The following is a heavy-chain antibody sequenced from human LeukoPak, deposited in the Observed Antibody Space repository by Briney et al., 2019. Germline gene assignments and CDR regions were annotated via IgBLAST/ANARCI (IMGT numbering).Heavy chain of an antibody. CDR3: ARSGFYYGLDV. CDR1: GYTFIGYY. J-gene: IGHJ6*02. CDR2: INCNSGGA. V-gene: IGHV1-2*02. Sequence: GASVTVSCTASGYTFIGYYIYWVRQAPGQGLEWMGWINCNSGGADYAQKFQGRITMTRDTSITTLYMELSSLRPDDTAVYYCARSGFYYGLDVWGQGTTVTVSS.